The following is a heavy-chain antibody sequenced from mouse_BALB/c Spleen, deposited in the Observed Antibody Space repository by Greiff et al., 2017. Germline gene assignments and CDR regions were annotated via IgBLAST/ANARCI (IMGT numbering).Heavy chain of an antibody. V-gene: IGHV5-9-4*01. D-gene: IGHD1-1*01. J-gene: IGHJ4*01. CDR3: ARERRDYDGSSRMDY. CDR1: GFTFSSYA. CDR2: ISSGGSYT. Sequence: VQLQQSGGGLVKPGGSLKLSCAASGFTFSSYAMSWVRQSPEKRLEWVAEISSGGSYTYYPDTVTGRFTISRDNAKNTLYLEMSSLRSEDTAMYYCARERRDYDGSSRMDYWGQGTSVTVSS.